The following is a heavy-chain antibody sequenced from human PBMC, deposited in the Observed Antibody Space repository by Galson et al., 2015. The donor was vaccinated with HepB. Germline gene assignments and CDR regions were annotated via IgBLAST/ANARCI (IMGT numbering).Heavy chain of an antibody. J-gene: IGHJ6*03. CDR3: ARSEAYYYYMDV. V-gene: IGHV5-51*03. Sequence: QSGAEVTKPGESLKISCTGSGYSIPSYWIGWVRQMPGEGLEWVGTIYPGDSDIIYSPSFQGQVTISADKSISTAYLQWSSLKASDTAMYYCARSEAYYYYMDVWGKGTTVTVSS. CDR2: IYPGDSDI. CDR1: GYSIPSYW.